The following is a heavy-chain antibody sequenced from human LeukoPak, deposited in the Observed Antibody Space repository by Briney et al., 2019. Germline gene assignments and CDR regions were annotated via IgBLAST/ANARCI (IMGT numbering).Heavy chain of an antibody. Sequence: PGGSLRLSCAASGFTFSSYAMSWVRQAPGKGLEWVSSISRSGDRTYYADSVKGRFTISRDNSKNTLYLQMNSLRAEDTAVYYCAKDDSSSWYYYYGMDVWGQGTTVTVSS. V-gene: IGHV3-23*01. CDR3: AKDDSSSWYYYYGMDV. CDR1: GFTFSSYA. J-gene: IGHJ6*02. D-gene: IGHD6-13*01. CDR2: ISRSGDRT.